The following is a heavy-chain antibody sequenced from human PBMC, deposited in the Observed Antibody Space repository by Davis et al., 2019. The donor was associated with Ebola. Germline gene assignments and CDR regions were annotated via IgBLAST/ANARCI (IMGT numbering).Heavy chain of an antibody. V-gene: IGHV1-69*04. Sequence: SVKVSCKASGYTFTSYYMHWVRQAPGQGLEWMGRIIPILGIANYAQNFQGRVTITADKSTSTAYMELSSLRSEDTAVYYCARDVGTTADYWGQGTLVTVSS. CDR1: GYTFTSYY. CDR2: IIPILGIA. D-gene: IGHD4-17*01. J-gene: IGHJ4*02. CDR3: ARDVGTTADY.